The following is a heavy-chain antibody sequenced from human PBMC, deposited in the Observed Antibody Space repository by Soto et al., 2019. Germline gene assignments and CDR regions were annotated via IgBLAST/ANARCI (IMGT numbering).Heavy chain of an antibody. Sequence: AAVKVSCKSSGYTFTSYGISWVRQAPGQGLEWMGWISAYNGNTNYAQKLQGRVTMTTDTSTSTAYMELRSLRSDDTAVYYCARHRAHFYHDSGYDSGWCDPWGPGAPITVSS. J-gene: IGHJ5*02. V-gene: IGHV1-18*01. CDR3: ARHRAHFYHDSGYDSGWCDP. CDR2: ISAYNGNT. CDR1: GYTFTSYG. D-gene: IGHD5-12*01.